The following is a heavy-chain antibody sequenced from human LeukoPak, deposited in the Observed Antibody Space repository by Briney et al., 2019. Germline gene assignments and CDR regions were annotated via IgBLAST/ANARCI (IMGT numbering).Heavy chain of an antibody. CDR3: ARSGLGQYYYYYYMDV. V-gene: IGHV3-23*01. CDR1: GFTFSSYA. Sequence: GGSLRLSCAASGFTFSSYAMSWVRQAPGKGLEWVSAISGSGGSTYYADSVKGRFTISRDNAKNSLYLQMNSLRAEDTAVYYCARSGLGQYYYYYYMDVWGKGTTVTVSS. CDR2: ISGSGGST. D-gene: IGHD3-3*01. J-gene: IGHJ6*03.